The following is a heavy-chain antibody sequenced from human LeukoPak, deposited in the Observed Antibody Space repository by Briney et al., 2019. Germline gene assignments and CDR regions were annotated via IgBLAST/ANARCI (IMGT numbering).Heavy chain of an antibody. Sequence: KPSETLSLTCAVYGGSFSGYYWSWIRQPPGKGLEWIGEINHTGSTNYNPSLKSRVTISVDTSKNQFSLKLSSVTAADTAVYYCAHEEGLNVAGVFDYWGKGTLVTVSS. J-gene: IGHJ4*02. D-gene: IGHD6-19*01. CDR3: AHEEGLNVAGVFDY. CDR1: GGSFSGYY. CDR2: INHTGST. V-gene: IGHV4-34*01.